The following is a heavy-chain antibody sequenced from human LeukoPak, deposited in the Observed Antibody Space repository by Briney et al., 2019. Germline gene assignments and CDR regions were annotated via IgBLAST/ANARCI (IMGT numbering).Heavy chain of an antibody. CDR3: ATVEGVHYDILTGYGLDY. V-gene: IGHV3-48*01. CDR1: GFTFSTYS. Sequence: GGSLRLSCAASGFTFSTYSMNWVCQAPGKGLEWVSYISSSSSTIYYADSVKGRFTMSRDNAKSTLYLQMNSLRAEDTAVYYCATVEGVHYDILTGYGLDYWGQGTLVTVSS. CDR2: ISSSSSTI. J-gene: IGHJ4*02. D-gene: IGHD3-9*01.